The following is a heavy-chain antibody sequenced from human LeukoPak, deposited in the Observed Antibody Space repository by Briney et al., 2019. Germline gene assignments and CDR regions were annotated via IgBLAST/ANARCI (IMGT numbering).Heavy chain of an antibody. J-gene: IGHJ4*02. V-gene: IGHV4-4*02. CDR2: IYHSGST. CDR3: ASNKVAAAGVIDY. D-gene: IGHD6-13*01. Sequence: RTSETLSLTCAVSGGSISSSNWWSWVRQPPGKGLEWIGEIYHSGSTNYNPSLKSRVTISVDKSKNQFSLKLSSVTAADTAVYYCASNKVAAAGVIDYWGQGTLVTVSS. CDR1: GGSISSSNW.